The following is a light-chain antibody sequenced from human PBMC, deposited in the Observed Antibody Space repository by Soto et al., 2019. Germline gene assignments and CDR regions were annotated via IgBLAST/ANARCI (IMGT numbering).Light chain of an antibody. CDR1: QSISTY. J-gene: IGKJ1*01. CDR2: GAS. V-gene: IGKV1-39*01. CDR3: QKSYNTQWT. Sequence: DIQITQSPSSLSASVLDRVNLTLLASQSISTYLEWFQQKPGKAPKLLIYGASTLQCGVPSRFSGSGSGTDFTLTISSLQPEDFATYYCQKSYNTQWTCGKGPTGAIK.